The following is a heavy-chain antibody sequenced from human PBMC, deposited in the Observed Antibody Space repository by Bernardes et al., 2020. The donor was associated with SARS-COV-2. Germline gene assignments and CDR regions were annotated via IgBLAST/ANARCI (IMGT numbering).Heavy chain of an antibody. V-gene: IGHV1-18*01. CDR1: DYTFTTYG. D-gene: IGHD5-12*01. J-gene: IGHJ3*02. CDR3: ARDRGYKPDTFDI. CDR2: ISAYNGHT. Sequence: ASMKVSCKAPDYTFTTYGISWVRQAPGQGLEWMGWISAYNGHTNYAQKFQGRVSMTTDTSTTTAYMELTSLRSDDTAVYYCARDRGYKPDTFDIWGQGTMVTVSS.